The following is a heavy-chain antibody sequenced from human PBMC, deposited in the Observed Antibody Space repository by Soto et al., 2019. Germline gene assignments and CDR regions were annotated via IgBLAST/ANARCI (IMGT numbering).Heavy chain of an antibody. CDR2: IYYSGNT. Sequence: PSETLSLTCTVSGGSISSGGSYWGWIRQPPGKGLEWIGYIYYSGNTILNPSLRSRVTLSVGTSKNQFSLNLSSVTAADTAVYYCVRYCSTTKCPFDYWGQGTLVTVSS. CDR1: GGSISSGGSY. J-gene: IGHJ4*02. CDR3: VRYCSTTKCPFDY. V-gene: IGHV4-30-4*01. D-gene: IGHD2-2*01.